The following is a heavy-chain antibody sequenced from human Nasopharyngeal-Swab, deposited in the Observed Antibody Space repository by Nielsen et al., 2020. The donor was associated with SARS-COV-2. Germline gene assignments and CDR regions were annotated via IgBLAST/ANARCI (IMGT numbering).Heavy chain of an antibody. Sequence: GESLKISCAASGFSFSDYWMHWVRQSPGQGLVEVSRIDLRGFATPYADSLKGRFTISRDNAKNTLYLQMNSLRAEDTAIYYCVRGSSDWNGLDYWGQGTLVTVSS. J-gene: IGHJ4*02. V-gene: IGHV3-74*01. CDR1: GFSFSDYW. CDR2: IDLRGFAT. CDR3: VRGSSDWNGLDY. D-gene: IGHD6-19*01.